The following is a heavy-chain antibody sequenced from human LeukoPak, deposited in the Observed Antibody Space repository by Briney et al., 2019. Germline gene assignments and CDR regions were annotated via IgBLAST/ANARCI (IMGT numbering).Heavy chain of an antibody. J-gene: IGHJ4*02. Sequence: GGSLRLSCAASGFSFDDYGMSWVRQAPGQGLEWVSGIKWYGGSIGYADSVKGRFTISRDNVTKSLYLQMNRLRAEGTALYYCARGTLKAAATDFDYWGQGTLVTVSS. CDR1: GFSFDDYG. CDR2: IKWYGGSI. D-gene: IGHD6-13*01. CDR3: ARGTLKAAATDFDY. V-gene: IGHV3-20*04.